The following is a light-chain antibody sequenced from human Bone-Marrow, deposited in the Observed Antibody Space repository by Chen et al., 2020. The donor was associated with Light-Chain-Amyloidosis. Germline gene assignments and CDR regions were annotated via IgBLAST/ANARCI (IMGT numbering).Light chain of an antibody. V-gene: IGLV6-57*01. CDR1: SGSSATNY. Sequence: NFMLTQPYTVSESPGKTVIISCTRSSGSSATNYVQWYQQRPGSSPTTVIYEDDQRPSGVPDRFSGSIDRSSNSASLTISGLKTEDGADYYCQSYQGSSQGVFGGGTKLTVL. J-gene: IGLJ3*02. CDR3: QSYQGSSQGV. CDR2: EDD.